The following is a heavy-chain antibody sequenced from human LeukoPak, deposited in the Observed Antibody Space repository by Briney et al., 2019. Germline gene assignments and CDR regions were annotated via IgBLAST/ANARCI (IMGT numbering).Heavy chain of an antibody. CDR1: GFTFSIYS. J-gene: IGHJ6*02. Sequence: PGGSLRLSCAASGFTFSIYSMNWVRQAPGKGLEWVSSISGSSSYIYYADSLEGRFTISRDNAKNSLYLQMNSLRAEDTAVYYCAKEEGEWLWSRYYYYYGMDVWGQGTTVTVSS. CDR2: ISGSSSYI. V-gene: IGHV3-21*04. CDR3: AKEEGEWLWSRYYYYYGMDV. D-gene: IGHD5-12*01.